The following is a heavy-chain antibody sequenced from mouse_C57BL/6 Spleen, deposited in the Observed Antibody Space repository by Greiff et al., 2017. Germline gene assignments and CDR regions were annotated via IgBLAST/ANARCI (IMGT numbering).Heavy chain of an antibody. CDR2: IWSGGST. CDR1: GFSLTSYG. D-gene: IGHD2-4*01. Sequence: QVQLQQSGPGLVQPSQSLSITCTVSGFSLTSYGVHWVRQSPGKGLEWLGVIWSGGSTYYNAAFISRLSISKDNSKSQVFFKMNSLQADDTAIYYCASDYGGFAYWGQGTLVTVSA. CDR3: ASDYGGFAY. J-gene: IGHJ3*01. V-gene: IGHV2-2*01.